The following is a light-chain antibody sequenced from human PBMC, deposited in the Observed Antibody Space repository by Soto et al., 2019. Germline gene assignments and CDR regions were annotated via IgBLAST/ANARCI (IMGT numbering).Light chain of an antibody. Sequence: EIVLTQSPVTLSLSPGERATLSCRASQRITSNFLAWFQQKAGLAPRLLIYGASTRASGVPDRFSGGGSGTYFVLTISRLEPEDFAVYYCQQYGRSPFTFGQGTKLQIK. V-gene: IGKV3-20*01. CDR3: QQYGRSPFT. J-gene: IGKJ2*01. CDR1: QRITSNF. CDR2: GAS.